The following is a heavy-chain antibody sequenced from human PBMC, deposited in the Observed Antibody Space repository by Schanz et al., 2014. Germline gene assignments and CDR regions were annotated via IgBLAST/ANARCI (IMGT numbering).Heavy chain of an antibody. V-gene: IGHV3-23*01. D-gene: IGHD2-2*01. CDR2: ISGSGGST. CDR3: AKDSTHIDIVLVPTAIDY. CDR1: GFTFNSYA. J-gene: IGHJ4*02. Sequence: DVQLLESGGGLVQPGGSLRLSCAASGFTFNSYAMTWVRQAPGKGLEWVSAISGSGGSTYYADSVKGRFTISRDNSKNTLYLQMNSLRAEDTAVYYCAKDSTHIDIVLVPTAIDYWGQGTLVTVSS.